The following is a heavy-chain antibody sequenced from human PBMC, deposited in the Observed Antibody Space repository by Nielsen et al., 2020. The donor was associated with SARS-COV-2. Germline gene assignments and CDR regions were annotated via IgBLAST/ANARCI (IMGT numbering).Heavy chain of an antibody. D-gene: IGHD3-10*01. V-gene: IGHV4-59*01. J-gene: IGHJ5*01. CDR1: RGSISSYY. CDR3: ARGQSGLAWFDS. CDR2: IYNSGST. Sequence: SETLSLTCTVSRGSISSYYWSWIRQPPGKGLEWIGYIYNSGSTNYNPSLESRVAISVDTSKNQFSLKLSSVTAADTAIYYCARGQSGLAWFDSWGQGTLVTVSS.